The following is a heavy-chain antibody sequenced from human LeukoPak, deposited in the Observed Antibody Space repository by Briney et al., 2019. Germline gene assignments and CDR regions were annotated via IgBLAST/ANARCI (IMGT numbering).Heavy chain of an antibody. D-gene: IGHD3-3*01. CDR3: AKDFWRDSPD. Sequence: GGSLRLSCAVSGFSVSNYGMRWVRQAPGKGLEWVSFIESNGNVRYYADSAKGRFTISRDNSKNTLYLQMNSLRAEDTALYYCAKDFWRDSPDWGQGTLVTVSS. CDR2: IESNGNVR. V-gene: IGHV3-30*02. CDR1: GFSVSNYG. J-gene: IGHJ4*02.